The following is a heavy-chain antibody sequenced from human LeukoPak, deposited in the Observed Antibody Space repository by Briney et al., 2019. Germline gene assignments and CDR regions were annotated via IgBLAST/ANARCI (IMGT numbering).Heavy chain of an antibody. CDR3: TRQPTTLDGSKFMSTDH. CDR2: VKEDGSEQ. Sequence: GSLRLSCAASGFTFNSYWMSWVRPAPGKGLEWVASVKEDGSEQYYVDSVRGRFIISRDNAKNSLYLQMSSLRAEDTAVYYCTRQPTTLDGSKFMSTDHWGQGTLVTVSS. D-gene: IGHD5/OR15-5a*01. CDR1: GFTFNSYW. V-gene: IGHV3-7*01. J-gene: IGHJ4*02.